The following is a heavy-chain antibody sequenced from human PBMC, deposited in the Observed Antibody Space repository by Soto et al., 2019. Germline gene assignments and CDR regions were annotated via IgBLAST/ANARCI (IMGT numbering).Heavy chain of an antibody. Sequence: SETLSLTCAVYGGSFSGYYWSWIRQPPGKGLEWIGEINHTGSTNYNPSLKSRVTISVDTSKNQFSLKLSSVTAADTAVYYCARNAGPLEALFAPWGQGTLVTVSS. J-gene: IGHJ5*02. CDR3: ARNAGPLEALFAP. V-gene: IGHV4-34*01. CDR2: INHTGST. CDR1: GGSFSGYY.